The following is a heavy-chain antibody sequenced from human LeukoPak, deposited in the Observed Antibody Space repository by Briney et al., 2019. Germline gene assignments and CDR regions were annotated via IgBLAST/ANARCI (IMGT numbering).Heavy chain of an antibody. CDR2: IATSTSYI. V-gene: IGHV3-21*01. D-gene: IGHD4-17*01. Sequence: GGSLRLSCAASGFTFSGYSMTWVRQAPGKGLEWVSSIATSTSYISYADSVKGRFTISRDNAKNSLYLQMNSLRAEDTAVYYCATSYGDSLDHYFDYWGQGTLVAVSS. CDR1: GFTFSGYS. CDR3: ATSYGDSLDHYFDY. J-gene: IGHJ4*02.